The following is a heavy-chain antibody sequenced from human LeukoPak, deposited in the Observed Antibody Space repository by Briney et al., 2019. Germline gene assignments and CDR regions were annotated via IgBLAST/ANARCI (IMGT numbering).Heavy chain of an antibody. CDR3: ARGLRGSSWEFDY. CDR2: IYSGGST. CDR1: GFTVSSNY. V-gene: IGHV3-53*01. J-gene: IGHJ4*02. Sequence: GGSLRLSCAASGFTVSSNYMSWVRQAPGKGLEWVSAIYSGGSTYYADSVKGRFTISRDNSKNTLYLQMNSLRAEDTAVYYCARGLRGSSWEFDYWGQGTLVTVSS. D-gene: IGHD6-13*01.